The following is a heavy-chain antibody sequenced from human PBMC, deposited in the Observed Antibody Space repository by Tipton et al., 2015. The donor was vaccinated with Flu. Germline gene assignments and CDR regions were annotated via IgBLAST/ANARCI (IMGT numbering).Heavy chain of an antibody. CDR2: ISRSSSYI. Sequence: CAASGFTFSDYGMNWVRQAPGKGLEWVSSISRSSSYIYYADSVKGRFTISRDNGKNSLYLQMNSLRAEDTAVYYCARDYMGATIYWHFDLWGRGTLVTVSS. V-gene: IGHV3-21*01. D-gene: IGHD1-26*01. CDR3: ARDYMGATIYWHFDL. CDR1: GFTFSDYG. J-gene: IGHJ2*01.